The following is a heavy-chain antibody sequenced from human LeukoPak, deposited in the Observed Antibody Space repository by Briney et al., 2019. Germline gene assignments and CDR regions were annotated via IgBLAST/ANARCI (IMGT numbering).Heavy chain of an antibody. CDR2: INHSGST. CDR3: ARSVRSYDSSGYYNNWFDP. D-gene: IGHD3-22*01. CDR1: GGSFSGYY. J-gene: IGHJ5*02. Sequence: PSETLSLTCAVYGGSFSGYYWSWIRQPPGKGLEWIGEINHSGSTNYNPSLKSRVTISVDTSKNQFSLKLSSVTAADTAVYYCARSVRSYDSSGYYNNWFDPWGQGTLVTVSS. V-gene: IGHV4-34*01.